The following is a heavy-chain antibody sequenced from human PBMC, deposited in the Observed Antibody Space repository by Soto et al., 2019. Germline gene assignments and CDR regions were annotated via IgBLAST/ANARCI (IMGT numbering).Heavy chain of an antibody. D-gene: IGHD6-6*01. CDR1: GFTFSSYS. V-gene: IGHV3-23*01. CDR2: ISGSDDST. Sequence: EVQLLASGGGLVQPGESLRLSCAASGFTFSSYSMSWVRQATGKGLEWVSVISGSDDSTYYADSVKGRFTISRDNSKNTLYLQMNSLRAEDTAVYYCARRSSSATCDYWGQGTLVTVSS. J-gene: IGHJ4*02. CDR3: ARRSSSATCDY.